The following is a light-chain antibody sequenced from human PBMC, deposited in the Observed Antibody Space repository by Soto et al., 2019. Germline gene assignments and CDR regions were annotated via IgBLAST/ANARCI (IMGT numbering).Light chain of an antibody. Sequence: QSDLTQPPSATRAPRRGGPIFSTRSSSNIGSYAVNWYQQLPGTAPKLLIDSNNQRPSGVPDRFSGSKSGTSASLAISGLQSEDEADYFCAVWDDSPNEYVFATGTKVTVL. CDR2: SNN. J-gene: IGLJ1*01. CDR3: AVWDDSPNEYV. CDR1: SSNIGSYA. V-gene: IGLV1-44*01.